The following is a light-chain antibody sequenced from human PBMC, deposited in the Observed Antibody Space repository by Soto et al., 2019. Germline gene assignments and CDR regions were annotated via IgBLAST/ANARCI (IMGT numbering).Light chain of an antibody. CDR1: SSDVGDYNY. J-gene: IGLJ2*01. CDR3: SSYAGSNNLV. V-gene: IGLV2-8*01. CDR2: EVS. Sequence: QSALTQPPSASGSPGQSVTISCTGTSSDVGDYNYVSWYQQHPGKAPTLMIYEVSKRPSGVHDRFSGSKSGNTASLTVSGLQAEDEADYYCSSYAGSNNLVFGGGTKLTVL.